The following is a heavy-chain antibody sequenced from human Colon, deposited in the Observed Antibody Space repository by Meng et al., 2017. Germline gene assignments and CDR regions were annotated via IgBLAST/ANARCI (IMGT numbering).Heavy chain of an antibody. D-gene: IGHD6-19*01. CDR2: ISGSGGST. J-gene: IGHJ3*02. CDR3: ANLSIAVAGSAFDI. Sequence: GESLKISCAASGFTFSSYAMSWVRQAPGKGLEWVSAISGSGGSTYYADSVKGRFTISRDNSKNTLYLQMNSLRAEDTAVYYCANLSIAVAGSAFDIWGQGTMVTFSS. V-gene: IGHV3-23*01. CDR1: GFTFSSYA.